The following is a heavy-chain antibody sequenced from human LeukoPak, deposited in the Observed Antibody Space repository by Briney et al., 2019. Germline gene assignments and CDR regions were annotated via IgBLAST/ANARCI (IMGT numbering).Heavy chain of an antibody. CDR1: GFTFSSYW. D-gene: IGHD3-10*01. Sequence: GGSLRLSCAASGFTFSSYWMSWVRQAPGKGLEWVANIKQDGSEKYYVDSVKGRFTISRDNAKNTLYLQMNSLRAEDTAVYYCAREVAYYGSGRSIDYWGQGTLVTVSS. CDR3: AREVAYYGSGRSIDY. J-gene: IGHJ4*02. V-gene: IGHV3-7*01. CDR2: IKQDGSEK.